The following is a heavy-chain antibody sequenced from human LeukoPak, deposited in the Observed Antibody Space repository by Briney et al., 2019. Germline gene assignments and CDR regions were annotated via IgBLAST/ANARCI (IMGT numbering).Heavy chain of an antibody. V-gene: IGHV3-64D*06. CDR1: GFTFSSYA. CDR2: ISSNGGST. D-gene: IGHD6-6*01. J-gene: IGHJ4*02. CDR3: SALSIAARVRHDY. Sequence: GGSLRLSCSASGFTFSSYAMHWVRQASGKGLEYVSAISSNGGSTYYADSVKGRFTISRDNSKNTLYLQMSSLRAEDTAVYYCSALSIAARVRHDYWGQGTLVTVSS.